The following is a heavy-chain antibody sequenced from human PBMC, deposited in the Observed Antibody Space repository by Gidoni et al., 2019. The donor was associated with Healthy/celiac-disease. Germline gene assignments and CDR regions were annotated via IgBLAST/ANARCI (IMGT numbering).Heavy chain of an antibody. D-gene: IGHD2-2*01. J-gene: IGHJ6*02. CDR2: ISRSSSYI. V-gene: IGHV3-21*01. Sequence: EVQLVESGGGLVKPGGSLRLSCAAPGFTSGTYRMTWLGQAPGKGLEWVSSISRSSSYIYYADSVKRRFTISRANAKNSLYLQMHSLRAADTAVYYCARDIEDIVVVPAAYYYYYYGMDVWGQGTTVTVSS. CDR1: GFTSGTYR. CDR3: ARDIEDIVVVPAAYYYYYYGMDV.